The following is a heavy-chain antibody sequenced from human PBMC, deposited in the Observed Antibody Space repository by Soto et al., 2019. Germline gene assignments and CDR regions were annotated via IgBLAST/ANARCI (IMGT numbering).Heavy chain of an antibody. V-gene: IGHV3-15*01. CDR1: GFTFSNAW. J-gene: IGHJ6*02. D-gene: IGHD5-12*01. CDR3: TTDWASVGRLPYASYYYYGMDV. Sequence: LRLSCAASGFTFSNAWMSWVRQAPGKGLEWVGRIKSKTDGGTTDYAAPVKGRFTISRDDSKNTLYLQMNSLKTEDTAVYYCTTDWASVGRLPYASYYYYGMDVWGQRTTVTVSS. CDR2: IKSKTDGGTT.